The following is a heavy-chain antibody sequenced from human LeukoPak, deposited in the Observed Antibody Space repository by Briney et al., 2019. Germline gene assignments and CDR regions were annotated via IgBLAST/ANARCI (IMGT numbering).Heavy chain of an antibody. CDR3: AKDGDFWSGYYYYFDY. CDR2: ISYDGSNK. J-gene: IGHJ4*02. V-gene: IGHV3-30*18. Sequence: GGSLRLSCAASGFTVSSNYMSWVRQAPGKGLEWVAVISYDGSNKYYADSVKGRFTISRDNSKNTLYLQVNSLRAEDTAVYYCAKDGDFWSGYYYYFDYWGQGTPVTVSS. CDR1: GFTVSSNY. D-gene: IGHD3-3*01.